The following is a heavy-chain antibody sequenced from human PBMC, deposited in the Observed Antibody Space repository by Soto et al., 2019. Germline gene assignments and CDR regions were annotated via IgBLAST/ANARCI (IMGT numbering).Heavy chain of an antibody. CDR1: GLTFSTYW. V-gene: IGHV3-74*01. CDR3: ARGVPGYYAVDV. CDR2: LNSGATTA. Sequence: GGSLRLSCTASGLTFSTYWVHWVRQAPGKGLAWISRLNSGATTANYADSVRGRCTISRDNAKNTVYLQLNSLRDEDTAVYYCARGVPGYYAVDVWGQGTTVTVSS. J-gene: IGHJ6*02.